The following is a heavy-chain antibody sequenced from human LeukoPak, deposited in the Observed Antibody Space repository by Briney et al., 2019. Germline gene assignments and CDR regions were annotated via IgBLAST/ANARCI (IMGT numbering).Heavy chain of an antibody. J-gene: IGHJ5*02. CDR1: GGSISSHY. CDR2: IYYSGST. Sequence: SETLSLTCTVSGGSISSHYWSWIRQPPGKGLEWIGYIYYSGSTNYNPSLKSRVTISVDTSKNQLSLKLSSVTAVDTAVYYCARDGYYDFRTGWFDPWGQGTLVTVSS. CDR3: ARDGYYDFRTGWFDP. D-gene: IGHD3-3*01. V-gene: IGHV4-59*11.